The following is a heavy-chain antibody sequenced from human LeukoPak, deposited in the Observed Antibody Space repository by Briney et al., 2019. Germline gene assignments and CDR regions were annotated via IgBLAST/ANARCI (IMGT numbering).Heavy chain of an antibody. CDR2: INHSGST. V-gene: IGHV4-34*01. CDR3: ARTNGRKSWFDP. D-gene: IGHD1-1*01. Sequence: SETLSLTCAVYGGSFSGYYWSWIRQPPGKGLEWIGDINHSGSTNYNPSLKSRVTISVDTSKNQFSLKLSSVTAADTAVYYCARTNGRKSWFDPWGQGTLVTVSS. J-gene: IGHJ5*02. CDR1: GGSFSGYY.